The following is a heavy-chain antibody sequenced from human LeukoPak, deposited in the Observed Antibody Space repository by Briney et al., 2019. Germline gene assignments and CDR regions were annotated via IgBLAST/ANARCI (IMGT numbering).Heavy chain of an antibody. CDR1: GASFSSGDQY. V-gene: IGHV4-31*03. J-gene: IGHJ4*02. CDR2: IHPSGSL. CDR3: SRGLDSRKLGY. Sequence: SETLSLTCTVSGASFSSGDQYWNWIRQSPGKALEWIGSIHPSGSLYNNPSLESRVTISIDTSKNQFSLNLNSVTAADTAVYFCSRGLDSRKLGYWGQGTLVTVSS. D-gene: IGHD3-22*01.